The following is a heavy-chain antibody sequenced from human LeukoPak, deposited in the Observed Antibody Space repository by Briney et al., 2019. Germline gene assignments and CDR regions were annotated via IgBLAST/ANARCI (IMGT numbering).Heavy chain of an antibody. J-gene: IGHJ5*02. CDR2: IYPGDSDT. CDR1: GYDFATYW. Sequence: PGESLKISCKGSGYDFATYWIGWVRQMPGKGLEWMGIIYPGDSDTRYSPSFQGQATISVDKSINTAYLQWSSLKASDTAMYYCARTLQSYGHNNFDPWGQGTLVTVSS. D-gene: IGHD3-16*01. V-gene: IGHV5-51*01. CDR3: ARTLQSYGHNNFDP.